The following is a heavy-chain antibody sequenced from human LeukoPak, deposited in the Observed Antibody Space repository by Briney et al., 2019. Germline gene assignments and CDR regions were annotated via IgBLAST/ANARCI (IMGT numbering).Heavy chain of an antibody. CDR1: GYTFTSYG. CDR2: ISAYSGNT. V-gene: IGHV1-18*01. CDR3: ARGIYGDLYWYFDL. J-gene: IGHJ2*01. Sequence: ASVKVSCKASGYTFTSYGISWVRQAPGQGLEWMGWISAYSGNTNYAQKLQGRVTMTTDTSTSTAYMELRSLRSDDTAVYYCARGIYGDLYWYFDLWGRGTLVTVSS. D-gene: IGHD4-17*01.